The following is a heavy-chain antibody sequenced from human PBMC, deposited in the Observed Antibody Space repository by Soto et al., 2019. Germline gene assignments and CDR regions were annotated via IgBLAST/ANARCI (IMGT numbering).Heavy chain of an antibody. J-gene: IGHJ6*03. Sequence: SETLSLTCTVSGGSISSYYWSWIRQPPGKGLEWIGYIYYSGSTNYNPSLKSRVTISVDTSKNQFSLKLSSVTAADTAVYYCARDKYYDILTGVYYYMDVWGKGTTVTVSS. D-gene: IGHD3-9*01. V-gene: IGHV4-59*01. CDR2: IYYSGST. CDR3: ARDKYYDILTGVYYYMDV. CDR1: GGSISSYY.